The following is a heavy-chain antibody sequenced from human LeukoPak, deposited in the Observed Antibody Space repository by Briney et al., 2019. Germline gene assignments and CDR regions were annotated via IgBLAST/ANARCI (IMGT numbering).Heavy chain of an antibody. CDR2: IYYSGST. J-gene: IGHJ4*02. V-gene: IGHV4-59*01. CDR1: GGSISSYY. Sequence: PSETLSLTCTVSGGSISSYYWSWIRQPPGKGLEWIGYIYYSGSTNYNPSLKSRVTISVDTSKNQFSLKLSSVTAADTAEYYCARANDYGSGSYLLDYWGQGTLVTVSS. CDR3: ARANDYGSGSYLLDY. D-gene: IGHD3-10*01.